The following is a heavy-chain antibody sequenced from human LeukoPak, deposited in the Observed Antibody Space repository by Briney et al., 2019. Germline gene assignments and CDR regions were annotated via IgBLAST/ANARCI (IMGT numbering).Heavy chain of an antibody. CDR3: ASPLGRSSGWYGFPFDY. CDR1: GFTFSSYW. CDR2: IKQDGSEK. D-gene: IGHD6-19*01. V-gene: IGHV3-7*01. J-gene: IGHJ4*02. Sequence: GGSPRLSCAASGFTFSSYWMSWVRQAPGKGLEWVANIKQDGSEKYYVDSVKGRFTISRDNSKNTLYLQMNSLRAEDTAVYYCASPLGRSSGWYGFPFDYWGQGTLVTVSS.